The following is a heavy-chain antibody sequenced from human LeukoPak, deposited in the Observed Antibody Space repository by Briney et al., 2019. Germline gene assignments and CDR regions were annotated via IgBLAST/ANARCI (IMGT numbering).Heavy chain of an antibody. CDR2: INHSGST. D-gene: IGHD4-11*01. CDR1: GGSFSGYY. V-gene: IGHV4-34*01. J-gene: IGHJ4*02. CDR3: AREQVNDYLN. Sequence: SETLSLTCAVYGGSFSGYYWSWIRQPPGKGLEWIGEINHSGSTYYNPSLKSRVTISVDTSKNQFSLKLSSVTAADTAVYYCAREQVNDYLNWGQGTLVTVSS.